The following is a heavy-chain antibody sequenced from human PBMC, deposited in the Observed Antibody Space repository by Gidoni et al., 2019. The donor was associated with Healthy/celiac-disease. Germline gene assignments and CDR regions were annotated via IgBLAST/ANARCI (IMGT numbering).Heavy chain of an antibody. CDR3: ARIVTGYNFVSWYFDY. CDR1: GFSLTTSGMC. CDR2: IDWDDDK. V-gene: IGHV2-70*01. J-gene: IGHJ4*02. Sequence: QVTLRESGPALVKLTQTLTLTCTFPGFSLTTSGMCVSWIRQPPGKALEWLALIDWDDDKYYSTSLKTRLTISKDTSKNQVVLTMTNMDPVDTATYYCARIVTGYNFVSWYFDYWGQGTLVTVSS. D-gene: IGHD3-9*01.